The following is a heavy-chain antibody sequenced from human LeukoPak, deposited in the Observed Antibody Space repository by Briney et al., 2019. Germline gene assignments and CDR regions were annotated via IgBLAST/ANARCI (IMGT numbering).Heavy chain of an antibody. CDR3: ARLYGSGSP. CDR2: ISSSSTTI. CDR1: GFTFSRYT. Sequence: GGTLTLSCAASGFTFSRYTMNWVRQAPGKGLEWVSYISSSSTTIYYADSVKGRFTISRDNAKNSLYLQMNSLRDEDTAVYYCARLYGSGSPWGQGTLVTVSS. J-gene: IGHJ5*02. D-gene: IGHD3-10*01. V-gene: IGHV3-48*02.